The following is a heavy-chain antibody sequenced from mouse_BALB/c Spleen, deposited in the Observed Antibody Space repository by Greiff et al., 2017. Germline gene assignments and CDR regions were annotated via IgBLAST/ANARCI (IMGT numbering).Heavy chain of an antibody. CDR1: GYSFTSYW. V-gene: IGHV1-5*01. Sequence: EVQLQQSGTVLARPGASVKMSCKASGYSFTSYWMHWVKQRPGQGLEWIGAIYPGNSDTSYNQKFKGKAKLTAVTSASTAYMELSSLTNEDSAVYYCTRSNWDRWYIDVWGAGTTVTVSS. J-gene: IGHJ1*01. CDR2: IYPGNSDT. CDR3: TRSNWDRWYIDV. D-gene: IGHD4-1*01.